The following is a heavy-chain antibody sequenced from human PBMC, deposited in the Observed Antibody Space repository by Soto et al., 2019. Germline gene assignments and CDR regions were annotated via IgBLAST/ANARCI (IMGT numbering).Heavy chain of an antibody. D-gene: IGHD6-13*01. Sequence: SETLSLTCTVSGGSISSGGYYWSWIRQHPGKGLEWIGYIYYSGSTYYNPSLKSRVTISVGTSKNQFSLKLSSVTAADTAVYYCARDQAVYSSTHYGMDVWGQGTTVPVAS. J-gene: IGHJ6*02. CDR3: ARDQAVYSSTHYGMDV. CDR1: GGSISSGGYY. CDR2: IYYSGST. V-gene: IGHV4-31*03.